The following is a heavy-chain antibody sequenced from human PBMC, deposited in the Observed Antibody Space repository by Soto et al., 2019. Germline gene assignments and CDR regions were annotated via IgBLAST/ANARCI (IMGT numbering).Heavy chain of an antibody. J-gene: IGHJ4*02. CDR2: ISGSGGST. CDR1: GFTFSSYA. V-gene: IGHV3-23*01. CDR3: AKRPHDYCDYRPDPLDY. Sequence: PGGSLRLSCAASGFTFSSYAMRWVRQAPGKGLEWVSAISGSGGSTYYADSVKGRFTISRDNSKNTLYLQMNSLRAEDTAVYYCAKRPHDYCDYRPDPLDYCGQGTLVTVSS. D-gene: IGHD4-17*01.